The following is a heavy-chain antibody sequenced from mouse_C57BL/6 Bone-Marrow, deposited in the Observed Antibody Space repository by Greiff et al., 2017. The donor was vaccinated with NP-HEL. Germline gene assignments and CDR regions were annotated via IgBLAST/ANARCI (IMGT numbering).Heavy chain of an antibody. Sequence: QVQLQQSDAELVKPGASVKISCKVSGYTFTDHTIHWMKQRPEQGLEWIGYIYPRDGSTKYNEKFKGKATLTADKSSSTAYMQLNSLTSEDSAVYFCARGGAKYYGSSYVSAMDYWGQGTSVTVSS. CDR3: ARGGAKYYGSSYVSAMDY. CDR2: IYPRDGST. J-gene: IGHJ4*01. CDR1: GYTFTDHT. D-gene: IGHD1-1*01. V-gene: IGHV1-78*01.